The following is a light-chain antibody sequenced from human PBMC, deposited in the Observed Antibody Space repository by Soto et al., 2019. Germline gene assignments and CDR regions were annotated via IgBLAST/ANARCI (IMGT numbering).Light chain of an antibody. Sequence: AIRMTQSPSSFSASTGDRVTITCRASQGISSYLAWYQQKPWKAHKLLIYAASTLHSGVPSRFSGSGSGTDFTLTISCLQSEDFATYRYPHTYGQGTKVEIK. CDR3: PHT. V-gene: IGKV1-8*01. CDR2: AAS. CDR1: QGISSY. J-gene: IGKJ1*01.